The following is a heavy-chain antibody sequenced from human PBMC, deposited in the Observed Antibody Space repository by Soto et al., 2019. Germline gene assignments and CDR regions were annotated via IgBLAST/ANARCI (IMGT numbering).Heavy chain of an antibody. D-gene: IGHD3-3*02. CDR2: IVPLFRTT. Sequence: QVQLVQSGAEAKKPGSSVKVSCKTSGGTFSSYAISWVRQAPGQGLEWMGGIVPLFRTTNYAQKFQGRVTINADTSTYTGYMELSGLRSGDTAVYYCARGGYISTWSNLLDRAGLDVWVQGTTVTVSS. J-gene: IGHJ6*02. V-gene: IGHV1-69*06. CDR1: GGTFSSYA. CDR3: ARGGYISTWSNLLDRAGLDV.